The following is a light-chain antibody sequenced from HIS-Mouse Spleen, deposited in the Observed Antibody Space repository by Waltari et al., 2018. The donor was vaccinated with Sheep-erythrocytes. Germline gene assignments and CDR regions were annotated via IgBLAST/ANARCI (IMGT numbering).Light chain of an antibody. CDR2: WAS. CDR1: QSVLYSSNNKNY. V-gene: IGKV4-1*01. Sequence: DIVMTQSPDSLAVSLCERAPITCKSSQSVLYSSNNKNYLAWYQQKPGQPPKLLIYWASTRESGVPDRFSGSGSGTDFTLTISSLQAEDVAVYYCQQYYSTLLTFGGGTKVEIK. J-gene: IGKJ4*01. CDR3: QQYYSTLLT.